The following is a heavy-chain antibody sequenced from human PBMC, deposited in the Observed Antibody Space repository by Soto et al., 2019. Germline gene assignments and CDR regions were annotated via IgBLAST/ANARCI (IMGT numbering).Heavy chain of an antibody. J-gene: IGHJ4*02. CDR1: GFTFSSYA. D-gene: IGHD6-6*01. CDR2: ISSNGGST. V-gene: IGHV3-64*02. CDR3: ARANYGSYDY. Sequence: GGSLRLSCAASGFTFSSYAMHWVRQAPGKGLEYVSAISSNGGSTYYADSVKGRFTISRDNSKNTLYLQMGSLRAEDMAVYYCARANYGSYDYWGQGTLVTVSS.